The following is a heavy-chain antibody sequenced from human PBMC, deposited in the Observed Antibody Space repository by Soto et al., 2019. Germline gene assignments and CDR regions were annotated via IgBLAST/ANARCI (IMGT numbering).Heavy chain of an antibody. CDR2: IYYSGST. V-gene: IGHV4-39*01. J-gene: IGHJ4*02. CDR3: ARRLHLGELSFDY. CDR1: GGSISSSSYY. Sequence: PSETLSLTCTVSGGSISSSSYYWGWIRQPPGKGLEWIGSIYYSGSTYYNPSLKSRVTISVDTSKNQFSLKLSSVTAADTAVYYCARRLHLGELSFDYWGQGTLVTVSS. D-gene: IGHD3-16*02.